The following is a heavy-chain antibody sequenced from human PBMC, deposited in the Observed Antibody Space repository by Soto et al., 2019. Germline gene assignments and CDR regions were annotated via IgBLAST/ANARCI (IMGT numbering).Heavy chain of an antibody. D-gene: IGHD3-3*01. V-gene: IGHV4-30-4*01. J-gene: IGHJ2*01. CDR2: IYYSGST. CDR3: ARDFFFCQAEDGIRVSVPVSAFLLNRSSDL. Sequence: PPGKVLEWIGYIYYSGSTYYNPSLKSRVTISVDTSKNQFSLKRSSVTAADTAVYYCARDFFFCQAEDGIRVSVPVSAFLLNRSSDL.